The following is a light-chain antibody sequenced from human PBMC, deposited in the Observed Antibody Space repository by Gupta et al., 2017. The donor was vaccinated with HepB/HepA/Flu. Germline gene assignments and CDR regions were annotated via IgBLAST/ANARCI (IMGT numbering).Light chain of an antibody. V-gene: IGLV1-40*01. Sequence: QSVLTQPPSVSGAPGQRVPISCTGSSSNIGAGYEVHWYQQLPGTAPKLLIYVNSNRPSGVPDRFSGSKSGTSASLAITGLQAEDEADYYCQSYDSSLSGVVFGGGTKLTVL. CDR1: SSNIGAGYE. CDR2: VNS. J-gene: IGLJ2*01. CDR3: QSYDSSLSGVV.